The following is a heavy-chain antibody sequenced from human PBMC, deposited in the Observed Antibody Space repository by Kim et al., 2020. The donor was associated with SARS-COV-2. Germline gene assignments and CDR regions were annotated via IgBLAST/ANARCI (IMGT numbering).Heavy chain of an antibody. D-gene: IGHD5-12*01. CDR3: ARDRGIVATSPYYYYGMDV. Sequence: ASVKVSCKASGYTFTGYYMHWVRQAPGQGLEWMGRINPNSGGTNYAQKFQGRVTMTRDTSISTAYMELSRLRSDDTAVYYCARDRGIVATSPYYYYGMDVWGQGTTVTVSS. CDR2: INPNSGGT. J-gene: IGHJ6*02. CDR1: GYTFTGYY. V-gene: IGHV1-2*06.